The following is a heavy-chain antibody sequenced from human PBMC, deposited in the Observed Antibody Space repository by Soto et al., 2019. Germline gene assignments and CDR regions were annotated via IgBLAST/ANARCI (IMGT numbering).Heavy chain of an antibody. J-gene: IGHJ4*02. CDR3: ARAHTNYDIFTGYSPPRFDY. V-gene: IGHV1-2*04. CDR2: INPNSGGT. D-gene: IGHD3-9*01. Sequence: ASVKVSCKASGYTFTGYYMHWVRQAPGQGLEWMGWINPNSGGTNYAQKFQGWVTMTRDTSISTAYMELSRLRSDDTAVYYCARAHTNYDIFTGYSPPRFDYWGQGTLVTVSS. CDR1: GYTFTGYY.